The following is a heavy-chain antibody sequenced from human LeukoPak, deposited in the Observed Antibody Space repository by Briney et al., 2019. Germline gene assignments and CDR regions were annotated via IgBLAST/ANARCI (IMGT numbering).Heavy chain of an antibody. V-gene: IGHV3-11*04. CDR3: ARSPCSTSCPYYMDV. D-gene: IGHD2-2*01. Sequence: GGSLRLSCAASGFTFSDYYMSWIRQAPGKGLEWVSYISSSGSTIYYADSVKGRFTISRDNAKNSLYLQMNSLRAEDTAVYYCARSPCSTSCPYYMDVWGKGTTATVSS. J-gene: IGHJ6*03. CDR1: GFTFSDYY. CDR2: ISSSGSTI.